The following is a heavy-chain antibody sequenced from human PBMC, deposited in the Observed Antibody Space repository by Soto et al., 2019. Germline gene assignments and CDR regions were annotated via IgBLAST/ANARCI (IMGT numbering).Heavy chain of an antibody. CDR2: ISYDGSNK. Sequence: GGSLRLSCAASGFTFSSYAMHWVRQAPGKGLEWVAVISYDGSNKYYADSVKGRFTISRDNAKNTLYLQMNSLRAEDTAVYYCARDLSAMVPLSGYYGMDVWGQGTTVTVSS. V-gene: IGHV3-30-3*01. J-gene: IGHJ6*02. CDR1: GFTFSSYA. CDR3: ARDLSAMVPLSGYYGMDV. D-gene: IGHD5-18*01.